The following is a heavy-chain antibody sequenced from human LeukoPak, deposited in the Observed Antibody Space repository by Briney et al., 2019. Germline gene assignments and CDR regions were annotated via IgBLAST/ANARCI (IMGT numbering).Heavy chain of an antibody. Sequence: GRSLRLSCAASGFTFSSYGMNWVRQPPGKGLEWVSYISSSGSTIYYAASVKGRFTISRDNAKNSLYLQMNSLRAEDTAVYYCAELGITMIGGVWGKGTTVTISS. CDR1: GFTFSSYG. J-gene: IGHJ6*04. V-gene: IGHV3-48*04. D-gene: IGHD3-10*02. CDR3: AELGITMIGGV. CDR2: ISSSGSTI.